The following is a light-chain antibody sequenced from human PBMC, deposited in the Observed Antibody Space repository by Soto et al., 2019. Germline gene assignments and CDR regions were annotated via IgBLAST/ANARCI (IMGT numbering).Light chain of an antibody. Sequence: DIQLTQSPSFLSASVGDRVTITCRASRAISNYVAWYQQKPGKAPKLLIYAASTLQSGVTARFSGSGSGTEFTLTIGSLQPEDFATYYCQQINSWPHTFGQGTKVDIK. CDR2: AAS. CDR3: QQINSWPHT. CDR1: RAISNY. V-gene: IGKV1-9*01. J-gene: IGKJ2*01.